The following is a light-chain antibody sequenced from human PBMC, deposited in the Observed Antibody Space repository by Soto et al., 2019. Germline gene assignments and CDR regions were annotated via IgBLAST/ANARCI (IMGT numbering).Light chain of an antibody. V-gene: IGLV2-11*01. Sequence: QSVLTQPRSVSGSPGQSVTISCTGTSSDVGGYNYVSWFQHHPGKALTLMIYDVSKRPSGVPDRFSCSKSGNTASLTISGLQADDEADYYCFSYVGSYTFVFGTGTKLTVL. CDR2: DVS. CDR3: FSYVGSYTFV. J-gene: IGLJ1*01. CDR1: SSDVGGYNY.